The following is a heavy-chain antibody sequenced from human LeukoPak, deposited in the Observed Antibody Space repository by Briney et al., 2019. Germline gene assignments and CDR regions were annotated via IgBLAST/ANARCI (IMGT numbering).Heavy chain of an antibody. V-gene: IGHV3-33*06. J-gene: IGHJ6*03. D-gene: IGHD2-15*01. CDR1: GFTFSSYG. CDR2: IWYDGSNK. CDR3: AKCPRGWYYYMDV. Sequence: LVESGGGVVQPGGSLRLSCAASGFTFSSYGMHWVRQAPGKGLEWVAVIWYDGSNKYYADSVKGRFTISRDNSKNTLYLQMNSLRAEDTAVYYCAKCPRGWYYYMDVWGKGTTVTVSS.